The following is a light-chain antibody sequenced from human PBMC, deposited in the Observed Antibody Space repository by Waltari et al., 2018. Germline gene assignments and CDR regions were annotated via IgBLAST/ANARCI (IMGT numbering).Light chain of an antibody. CDR2: GAS. CDR3: QHYRDWPFT. Sequence: ETVLTQSPPTLSLSPGERAALSCRASQDVRNSLAWYQQRPGQAPRLLFYGASSRAAGIPDRFTVSGSGTDFTLTISSLEPEDFAVYYCQHYRDWPFTFGPGIKLDIK. J-gene: IGKJ3*01. CDR1: QDVRNS. V-gene: IGKV3-15*01.